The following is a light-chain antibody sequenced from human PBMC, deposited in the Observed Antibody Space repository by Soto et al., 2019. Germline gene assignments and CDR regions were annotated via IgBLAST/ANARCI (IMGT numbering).Light chain of an antibody. V-gene: IGKV3-20*01. J-gene: IGKJ1*01. CDR2: GGS. Sequence: EIVLTQSPGTLSLSPGERVTLSCRASQSFSSNYLAWYQQKPGQAPRLLIYGGSSRATGTPDRFSGSGSGTDFTLTISRLEPEDFAVYYCQQYGSSPRTFGQGTKVEIK. CDR3: QQYGSSPRT. CDR1: QSFSSNY.